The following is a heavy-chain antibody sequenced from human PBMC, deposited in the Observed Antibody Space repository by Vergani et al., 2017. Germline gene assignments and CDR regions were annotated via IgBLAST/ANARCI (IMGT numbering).Heavy chain of an antibody. CDR1: GGTFSSYA. V-gene: IGHV1-69*01. D-gene: IGHD3-16*02. CDR2: IIPIFGTA. Sequence: QVQLVQSAAEVKKPGSSVKVSCKASGGTFSSYAISWVRQAPGQGLEWMGGIIPIFGTANYAQKFQGRVTITADESTRTAYMELSSLRSEDTAVYYCARNGVVLRFGELSSPNYYCFYMDVWSGGTTVTVSS. J-gene: IGHJ6*03. CDR3: ARNGVVLRFGELSSPNYYCFYMDV.